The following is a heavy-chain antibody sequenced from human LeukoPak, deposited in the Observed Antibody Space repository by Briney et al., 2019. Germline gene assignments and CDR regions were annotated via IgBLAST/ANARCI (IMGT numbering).Heavy chain of an antibody. V-gene: IGHV4-59*08. D-gene: IGHD3-9*01. CDR1: GVSIFSYY. J-gene: IGHJ4*02. CDR3: VTGRSIRYFDY. Sequence: SETLSLTCSVSGVSIFSYYWNWLRQPPGKGLEWIGYVHYSGSTNYNPSLKSRVTISVDTSKSQFSLKFSSATAADTAVYYCVTGRSIRYFDYWGQGTLLTVSS. CDR2: VHYSGST.